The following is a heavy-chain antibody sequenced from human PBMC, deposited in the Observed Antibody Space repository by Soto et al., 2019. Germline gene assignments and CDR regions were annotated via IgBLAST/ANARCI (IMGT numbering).Heavy chain of an antibody. V-gene: IGHV3-30*03. CDR2: ISYDGSNK. Sequence: QVQLVESGGGVVQPGRSLRLSCAASGLTFSSHGMHWVRQAPGKGLEWVALISYDGSNKYYADSVKGRFTIPRDNSKNTLYLQMNSLRPEDTAVYYCGFYDYWGQGTLVTVSS. CDR3: GFYDY. CDR1: GLTFSSHG. J-gene: IGHJ4*02.